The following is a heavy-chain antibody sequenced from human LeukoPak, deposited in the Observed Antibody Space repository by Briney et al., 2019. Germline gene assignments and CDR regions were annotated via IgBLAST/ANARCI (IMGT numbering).Heavy chain of an antibody. J-gene: IGHJ5*02. V-gene: IGHV4-38-2*02. CDR3: ARDHSSGWYLNWFDP. Sequence: SETLSLTCSVSGYSISSGYYWGWIRQPPGKGLEWIGSIYYSGSTYYNPSLKSRVTISVDTSKNQFSLKLSSVTAADTAVYYCARDHSSGWYLNWFDPWGQGTLVTVSS. CDR1: GYSISSGYY. D-gene: IGHD6-19*01. CDR2: IYYSGST.